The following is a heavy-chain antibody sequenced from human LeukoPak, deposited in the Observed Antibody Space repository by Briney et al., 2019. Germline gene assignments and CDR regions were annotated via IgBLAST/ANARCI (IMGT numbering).Heavy chain of an antibody. J-gene: IGHJ4*02. Sequence: ASVKVSCKASGYTFTGYYMHWVRQAPGQGLEWMGWINPNSGGTNYAQKFQGRVTMTRDTSISTAYMELSGLRSDDTAVYYCARGYYYDSSGYYYPVDYWGQGTLVTVSS. CDR2: INPNSGGT. CDR3: ARGYYYDSSGYYYPVDY. CDR1: GYTFTGYY. V-gene: IGHV1-2*02. D-gene: IGHD3-22*01.